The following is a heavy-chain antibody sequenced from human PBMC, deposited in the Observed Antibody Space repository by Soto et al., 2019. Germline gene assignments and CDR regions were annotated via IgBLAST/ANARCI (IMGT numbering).Heavy chain of an antibody. CDR3: ARQGVATLGPELNWFDP. D-gene: IGHD1-26*01. J-gene: IGHJ5*02. CDR2: IYYSGST. CDR1: GGSISSSSYY. V-gene: IGHV4-39*01. Sequence: SETLSLTCTVSGGSISSSSYYWGWIRQPPGKGLEWIGSIYYSGSTYYNPSLKSRVTISVDTSKNQFSLKLSSVTAADTAVYYCARQGVATLGPELNWFDPWGQGTLVTVSS.